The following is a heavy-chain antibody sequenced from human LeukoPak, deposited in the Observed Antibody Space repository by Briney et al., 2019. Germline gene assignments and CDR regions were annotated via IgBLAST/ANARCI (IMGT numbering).Heavy chain of an antibody. CDR2: IIPILGIA. V-gene: IGHV1-69*04. CDR1: VGTFSSYA. CDR3: ARTKPGIAADGPLWFDP. D-gene: IGHD6-25*01. Sequence: SVKVSCKASVGTFSSYAISWVRQAPGQGLEWMGRIIPILGIANYAQKFQGRVTITADKSTSTAYMELSSLRSEDTAVYYCARTKPGIAADGPLWFDPWGQGTLVTVSS. J-gene: IGHJ5*02.